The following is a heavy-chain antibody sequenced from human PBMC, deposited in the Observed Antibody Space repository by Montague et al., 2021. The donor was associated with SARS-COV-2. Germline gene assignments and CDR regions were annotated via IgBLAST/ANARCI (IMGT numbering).Heavy chain of an antibody. V-gene: IGHV3-48*03. Sequence: SLRLSCAASGFTFSSSEMNWVRQAPGKGLEWVSYISSSGRTIYYADSVKGRFTISRDNAKNSLYLQMNSLRAEDTAVCYCARSYYYDSSGYYPNAFDIWGQGTMVTVSS. D-gene: IGHD3-22*01. CDR3: ARSYYYDSSGYYPNAFDI. CDR2: ISSSGRTI. CDR1: GFTFSSSE. J-gene: IGHJ3*02.